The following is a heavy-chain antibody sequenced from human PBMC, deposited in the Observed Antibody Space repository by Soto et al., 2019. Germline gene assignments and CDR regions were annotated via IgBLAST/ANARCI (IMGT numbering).Heavy chain of an antibody. V-gene: IGHV3-48*02. Sequence: EVQLVESGGGLVQPGGSLRLSCAVSGFTFSTHAMNWVRQAPGKGLEWVAYIHGTRSIIFYADSVKGRFTISRDNAKNSLFLQMDSLRDEDTAVYYCARDARNADYDYWGQGTLVTVSS. D-gene: IGHD3-16*01. J-gene: IGHJ4*02. CDR1: GFTFSTHA. CDR2: IHGTRSII. CDR3: ARDARNADYDY.